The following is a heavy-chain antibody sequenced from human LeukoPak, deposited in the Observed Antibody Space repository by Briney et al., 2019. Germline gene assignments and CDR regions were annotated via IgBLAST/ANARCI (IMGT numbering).Heavy chain of an antibody. D-gene: IGHD6-13*01. V-gene: IGHV3-21*01. Sequence: GGSLRLSCAASGFTFSSYSMNWVRQAPGKGLEWVSSISSSSSYIYYADSVKGRFTISRDNAKNSPYLQMNSLRAEDTAVYYCARDFFAPGIPAANYMDVWGKGTTVTVSS. CDR3: ARDFFAPGIPAANYMDV. CDR1: GFTFSSYS. J-gene: IGHJ6*03. CDR2: ISSSSSYI.